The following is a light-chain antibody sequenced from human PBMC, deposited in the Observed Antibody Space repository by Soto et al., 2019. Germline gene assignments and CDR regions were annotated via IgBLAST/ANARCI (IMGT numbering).Light chain of an antibody. V-gene: IGKV3-15*01. CDR3: QQYATWPPII. Sequence: EIVMTQSPATLSVSPGERATLSCRASQSVSSNLAWYQQKPGQAHRLLIFGASTRATGIPARFSGSGSGTEFSLTISSLQSEGFAVYFFQQYATWPPIIFGQGTRLDIQ. CDR1: QSVSSN. J-gene: IGKJ5*01. CDR2: GAS.